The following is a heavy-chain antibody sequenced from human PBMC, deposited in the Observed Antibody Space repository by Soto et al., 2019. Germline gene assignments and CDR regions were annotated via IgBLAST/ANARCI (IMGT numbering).Heavy chain of an antibody. Sequence: QITLKESGPTLVKPTQTLTLTCTFSGFSLSTSGVGVGWIRQPPGKALEWLALIYWDDDKRYSPSLKSRLTNTTDXXTXQXAHTMTNMDPVDTATYYCAHSVIAAGLERELNWFAPRGQGTLVTVSS. CDR3: AHSVIAAGLERELNWFAP. CDR1: GFSLSTSGVG. J-gene: IGHJ5*02. V-gene: IGHV2-5*02. CDR2: IYWDDDK. D-gene: IGHD1-7*01.